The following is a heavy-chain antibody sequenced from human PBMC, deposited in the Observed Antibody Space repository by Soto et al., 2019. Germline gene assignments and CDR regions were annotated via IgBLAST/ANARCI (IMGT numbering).Heavy chain of an antibody. CDR2: VYYTGRT. Sequence: QVQLQESGPGLVKPSETLSLTCTVSGGSISSGGSPWTWIRQFPGRGLEWIGYVYYTGRTLYTPSLKSRVSISVDTSQNQFSLSLSSVTAADTAMYYCARVATLAGDFGWFDPWGLGTLVIVSS. CDR3: ARVATLAGDFGWFDP. D-gene: IGHD2-21*01. J-gene: IGHJ5*02. V-gene: IGHV4-31*03. CDR1: GGSISSGGSP.